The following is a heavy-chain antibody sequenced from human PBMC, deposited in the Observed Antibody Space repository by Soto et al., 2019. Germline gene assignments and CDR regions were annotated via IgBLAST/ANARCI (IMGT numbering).Heavy chain of an antibody. CDR3: AKDQRKPAIFGVVTLS. D-gene: IGHD3-3*01. Sequence: GGSLRLSCAGSGFTFSRFAMSWVRQVPGKGLEWVSAISGSGQTTYYADSVKGRFTVSRDNSNNTLYLQMNSLRAEDTAVYYCAKDQRKPAIFGVVTLSWGQGXLVTVPS. CDR1: GFTFSRFA. J-gene: IGHJ5*02. V-gene: IGHV3-23*01. CDR2: ISGSGQTT.